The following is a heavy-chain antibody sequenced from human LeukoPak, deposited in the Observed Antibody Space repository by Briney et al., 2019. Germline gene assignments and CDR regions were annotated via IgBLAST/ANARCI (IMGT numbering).Heavy chain of an antibody. CDR2: ISSSGSHI. CDR3: ARDWGIAVAGPICDY. CDR1: GFTFSDYY. J-gene: IGHJ4*02. D-gene: IGHD6-19*01. V-gene: IGHV3-11*01. Sequence: KSGGSLTLSCAPSGFTFSDYYMSWIRQAPGKGLEWVSYISSSGSHIYYADSVKGRFTISRDNAKNSLYLQMNSLRAEDTAVYYCARDWGIAVAGPICDYWGQGALVTVSS.